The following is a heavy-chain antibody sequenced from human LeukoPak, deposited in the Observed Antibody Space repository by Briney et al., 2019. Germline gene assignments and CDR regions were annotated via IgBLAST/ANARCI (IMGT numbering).Heavy chain of an antibody. D-gene: IGHD3-22*01. CDR3: AKDQERITMIVVVTAFDY. CDR2: ISGSGGST. J-gene: IGHJ4*02. V-gene: IGHV3-23*01. CDR1: GFTFSSYA. Sequence: PGGSLRLSCAASGFTFSSYAMSWVRQAPGKGLEWVSAISGSGGSTYYADSVKGRFTISRDNSKNTLYLQMNSLRAEDTAVYYCAKDQERITMIVVVTAFDYWGQGTLVTVSS.